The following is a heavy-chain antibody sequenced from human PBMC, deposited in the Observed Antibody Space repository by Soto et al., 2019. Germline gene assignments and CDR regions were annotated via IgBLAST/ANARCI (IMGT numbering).Heavy chain of an antibody. CDR3: AKDPPHYFGSGGAYYKVGGDS. CDR1: GCTFNTNP. J-gene: IGHJ5*01. V-gene: IGHV3-23*01. D-gene: IGHD3-10*01. CDR2: ITSNGDTT. Sequence: EVQLLDSGGGLVQPGGSLGLSSAASGCTFNTNPMSWVGQAQGRGREWVSLITSNGDTTSYPDSVKVRFTISRDNSKNTLYRQMNSLRVEDTAVYYCAKDPPHYFGSGGAYYKVGGDSWGQGTLVTVSS.